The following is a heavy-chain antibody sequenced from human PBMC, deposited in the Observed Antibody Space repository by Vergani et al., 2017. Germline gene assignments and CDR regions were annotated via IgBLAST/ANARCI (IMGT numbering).Heavy chain of an antibody. V-gene: IGHV3-43*02. CDR1: GFTFDDYA. J-gene: IGHJ4*02. CDR2: ISGDGGST. CDR3: ARIGQYYFDY. D-gene: IGHD2/OR15-2a*01. Sequence: EVQLVESGGGVVQPGGSLRLSCAASGFTFDDYAMHWVRQAPGKGLEWVSLISGDGGSTYYADSVKGRFTISRDNAKNSLYLQMNSLRAEDTAVYYCARIGQYYFDYWGQGTLVTVSS.